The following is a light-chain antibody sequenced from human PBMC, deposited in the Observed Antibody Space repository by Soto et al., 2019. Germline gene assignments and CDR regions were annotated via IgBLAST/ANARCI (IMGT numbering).Light chain of an antibody. Sequence: QPARNQPGSGYGPPGQSITIFCTVGSYNFVSWYQQHPGKAPKVLIYEVSKRPSGVSDRFSGSKSGNTASLTISGLQAEDEADYYCCSDAGRSTYVFGTRTKVTVL. CDR2: EVS. V-gene: IGLV2-23*02. CDR3: CSDAGRSTYV. CDR1: GSYNF. J-gene: IGLJ1*01.